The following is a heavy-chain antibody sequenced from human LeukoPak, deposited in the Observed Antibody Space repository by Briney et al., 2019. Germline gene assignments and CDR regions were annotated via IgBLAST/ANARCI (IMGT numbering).Heavy chain of an antibody. CDR3: ARDKRGGYDYNWFDP. J-gene: IGHJ5*02. CDR1: GGSISSYY. D-gene: IGHD5-12*01. CDR2: IYYSGST. Sequence: PSETLSLTCTVSGGSISSYYWGWIRQPPGKGLEWIGSIYYSGSTYYNPSLKSRVTISVDTSKNQFSLRLSSVTAADTAVYYCARDKRGGYDYNWFDPWGQGTLVTVSS. V-gene: IGHV4-39*07.